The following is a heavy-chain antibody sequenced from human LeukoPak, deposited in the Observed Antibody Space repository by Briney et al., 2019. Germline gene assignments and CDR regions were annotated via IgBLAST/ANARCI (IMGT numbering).Heavy chain of an antibody. CDR3: ARDQDSSGYYSRFDY. J-gene: IGHJ4*02. CDR1: GFTFSSYW. CDR2: IKQDGSEK. V-gene: IGHV3-7*01. D-gene: IGHD3-22*01. Sequence: GGSLRLSCAASGFTFSSYWMSWVRQAPGKGLEWVANIKQDGSEKYYVDSVKGRFTISRDNAKNSLYLQMNSLRAEDTAAYYCARDQDSSGYYSRFDYWGQGTLVTVSS.